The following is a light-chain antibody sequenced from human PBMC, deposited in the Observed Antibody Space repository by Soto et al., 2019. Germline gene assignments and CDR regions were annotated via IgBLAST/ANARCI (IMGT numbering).Light chain of an antibody. CDR3: QQYNSWLWT. CDR2: GAS. J-gene: IGKJ1*01. CDR1: QSVSSK. Sequence: EIVLTQSPGPLSLSPGESATLSCRASQSVSSKLAWYQQKPGQAPRLLIYGASTRATGIPARFSGSGSGTEFTLIISSLQSEDSAVCYCQQYNSWLWTFGQGTKVDIK. V-gene: IGKV3-15*01.